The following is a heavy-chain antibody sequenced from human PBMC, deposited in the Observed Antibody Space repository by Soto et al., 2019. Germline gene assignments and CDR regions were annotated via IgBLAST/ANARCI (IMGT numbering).Heavy chain of an antibody. V-gene: IGHV4-31*03. J-gene: IGHJ4*02. D-gene: IGHD3-3*01. CDR1: GGSISSGGYY. CDR2: IYYSGST. Sequence: QVQLQESGPGLVKPSQTLSLTCTVSGGSISSGGYYWSWIRQHPGKGLEWIGYIYYSGSTYYNPSLTSRGTTSVDASKNQFSLKLSSVTAADTAVYYCARVVGSGYSYYFDYWGQGTLVTVSS. CDR3: ARVVGSGYSYYFDY.